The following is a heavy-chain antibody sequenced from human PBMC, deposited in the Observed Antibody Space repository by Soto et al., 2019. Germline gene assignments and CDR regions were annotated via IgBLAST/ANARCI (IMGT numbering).Heavy chain of an antibody. D-gene: IGHD6-19*01. CDR3: AGSPWRYSSGWWAIDY. Sequence: SEILSLTCTVSGGSISSYYWSWIRQPPGKGLEWIGYIYYSGSTNYNPSLKSRVTISVDTSKNQFSLKLSSVTAADTAVYYCAGSPWRYSSGWWAIDYWGQGTLVTVSS. CDR2: IYYSGST. CDR1: GGSISSYY. V-gene: IGHV4-59*01. J-gene: IGHJ4*02.